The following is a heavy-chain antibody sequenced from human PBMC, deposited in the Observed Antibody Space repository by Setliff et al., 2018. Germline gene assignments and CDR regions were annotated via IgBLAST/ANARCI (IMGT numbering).Heavy chain of an antibody. J-gene: IGHJ4*02. CDR3: ARGVPYYNFWSGYYGPLHYFDY. CDR2: IYHTGST. D-gene: IGHD3-3*01. CDR1: GGSISSSIW. Sequence: SETLSLTCAVSGGSISSSIWWSWVRQAPGKGLEWIGEIYHTGSTNYNPSLKSRVTISVDTSKNQFSLKLSSVTAADTAVYYCARGVPYYNFWSGYYGPLHYFDYWGQGTLVTVSS. V-gene: IGHV4-4*02.